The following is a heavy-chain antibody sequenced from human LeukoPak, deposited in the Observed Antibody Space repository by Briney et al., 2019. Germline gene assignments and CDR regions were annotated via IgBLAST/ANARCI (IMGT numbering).Heavy chain of an antibody. V-gene: IGHV3-23*01. CDR1: GSTFSSYA. CDR2: ISGSGGST. Sequence: TGGSLRLSCAASGSTFSSYAVSWVRQAPGKGLEWVSAISGSGGSTYYADSVKGRFTISRDNSKNTLYLQMNSLRAEDTAVYYCAKDLEPDSGSYYFDYWGQGTLVTVSS. J-gene: IGHJ4*02. CDR3: AKDLEPDSGSYYFDY. D-gene: IGHD1-26*01.